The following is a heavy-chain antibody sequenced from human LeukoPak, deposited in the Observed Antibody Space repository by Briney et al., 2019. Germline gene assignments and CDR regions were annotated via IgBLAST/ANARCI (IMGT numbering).Heavy chain of an antibody. D-gene: IGHD2-21*02. CDR3: ARSGRLLVNDY. CDR1: GFTVSSNY. J-gene: IGHJ4*02. CDR2: IYSGGST. V-gene: IGHV3-66*01. Sequence: GGSLRLSCAASGFTVSSNYMSWVRQAPGKGLEWVSVIYSGGSTYYADSVKGRFTISRDNSKNTLYLQMNSLRAEDTAVYYCARSGRLLVNDYWGQGTLVTVSS.